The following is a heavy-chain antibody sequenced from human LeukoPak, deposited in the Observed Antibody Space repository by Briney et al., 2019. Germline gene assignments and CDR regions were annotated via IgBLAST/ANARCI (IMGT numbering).Heavy chain of an antibody. J-gene: IGHJ3*02. D-gene: IGHD4-23*01. CDR1: GGSFSGYY. CDR2: TNHSGST. CDR3: ARGVSSMVVTKRRAFDI. Sequence: SETLSLTCAVYGGSFSGYYWSWIRQPPGKGLEWIGETNHSGSTNYNPSLKSRVTISVDTSKNQFSPKLSSVTAADTAVYYCARGVSSMVVTKRRAFDIWGQGTMVTVSS. V-gene: IGHV4-34*01.